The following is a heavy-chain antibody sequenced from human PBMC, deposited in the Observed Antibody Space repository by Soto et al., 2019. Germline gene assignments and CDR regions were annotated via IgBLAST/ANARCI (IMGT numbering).Heavy chain of an antibody. D-gene: IGHD2-21*01. J-gene: IGHJ4*02. CDR1: GVTFSSFS. Sequence: GGSLRLSCAASGVTFSSFSFNWVRQAPGKGLEWVSFIISSGGTIYYADSVKGRFAISRDNSKNTLYLQMNSLRAEDTAVYYCAKVAVLGVSFDYWGQGTLVTVSS. V-gene: IGHV3-23*01. CDR2: IISSGGTI. CDR3: AKVAVLGVSFDY.